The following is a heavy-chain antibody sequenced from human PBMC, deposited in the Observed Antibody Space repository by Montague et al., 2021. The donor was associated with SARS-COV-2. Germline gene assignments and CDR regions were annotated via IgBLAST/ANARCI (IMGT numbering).Heavy chain of an antibody. V-gene: IGHV4-59*12. D-gene: IGHD4-17*01. CDR2: IYYSGST. J-gene: IGHJ6*02. CDR1: GGSISSYY. Sequence: SETLSLTCTVSGGSISSYYWNWIRQPPGKGLEWIGYIYYSGSTNYNPSLQSRVTISVDTSRNQFSLKLTSVTAADTAVYYCARALRVRWGGHFGHYNHYDMDVWGQGTTVTVSS. CDR3: ARALRVRWGGHFGHYNHYDMDV.